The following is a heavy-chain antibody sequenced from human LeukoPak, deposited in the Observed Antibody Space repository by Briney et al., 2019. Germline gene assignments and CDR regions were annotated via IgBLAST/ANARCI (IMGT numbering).Heavy chain of an antibody. J-gene: IGHJ5*02. V-gene: IGHV6-1*01. CDR2: THYRSKWYN. CDR1: GDSVSSNSAA. CDR3: ARGEDTYGSSWYFDP. D-gene: IGHD6-13*01. Sequence: SQTLSLTCAISGDSVSSNSAAWNWIRQSPSRGLEWLGRTHYRSKWYNDYAVSVKSRITINPDTSKNQFSLQLNSVTPEDTAVYFCARGEDTYGSSWYFDPWGQGTLVTVSS.